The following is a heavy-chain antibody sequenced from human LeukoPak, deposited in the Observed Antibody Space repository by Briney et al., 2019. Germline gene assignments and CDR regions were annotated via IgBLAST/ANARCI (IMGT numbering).Heavy chain of an antibody. CDR3: ARDRKKNYYDSSGYYWFDP. J-gene: IGHJ5*02. Sequence: PGRSLRLSCAASGFTFSSYSMNWVRQAPGKGLEWVSSISSSSYIYYADSVKGRFTISRDNAKNSLYLQMNSLRAEDTAVYYCARDRKKNYYDSSGYYWFDPWGQGTLVTVSS. CDR1: GFTFSSYS. V-gene: IGHV3-21*01. CDR2: ISSSSYI. D-gene: IGHD3-22*01.